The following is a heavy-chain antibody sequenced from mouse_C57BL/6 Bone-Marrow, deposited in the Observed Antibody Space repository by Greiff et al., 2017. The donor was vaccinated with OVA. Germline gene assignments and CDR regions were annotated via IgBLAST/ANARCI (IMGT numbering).Heavy chain of an antibody. D-gene: IGHD1-1*01. J-gene: IGHJ2*01. CDR1: GFSFNTYA. V-gene: IGHV10-1*01. Sequence: GGGLVQPKGSLKLSCAASGFSFNTYAMNWVRQAPGKGLEWVARIRSKSNNYATYYADSVKDRFTISRDDSESMLYLQMNNLKTEDTAMYYCVRRGIYFDDFDYWGQGTTLTVSS. CDR2: IRSKSNNYAT. CDR3: VRRGIYFDDFDY.